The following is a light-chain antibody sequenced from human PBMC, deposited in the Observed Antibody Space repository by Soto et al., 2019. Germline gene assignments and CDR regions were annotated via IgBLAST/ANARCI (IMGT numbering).Light chain of an antibody. V-gene: IGKV3D-20*02. CDR2: CAS. CDR3: QQRGSWPPLT. Sequence: PGERVTLSCRASQSVSSSYLTWYQQKPGQAPRLLIYCASTRATGTPARFSGRGSGTDFTLTISSLEPEDSAVYYCQQRGSWPPLTFGGGTKVDIK. CDR1: QSVSSSY. J-gene: IGKJ4*01.